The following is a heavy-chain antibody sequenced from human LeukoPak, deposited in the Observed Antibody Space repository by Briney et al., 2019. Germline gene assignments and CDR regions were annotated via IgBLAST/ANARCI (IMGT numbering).Heavy chain of an antibody. J-gene: IGHJ4*02. V-gene: IGHV1-46*02. CDR3: GRDPTYRNYFDS. D-gene: IGHD1-1*01. CDR2: IRPGGDGP. Sequence: ASVKVSCKASGNSLNNYHIHWVRQAPGQGLEWLGIIRPGGDGPSYAQKFQGRVTTTRDMSTSTVYMELSSLTSDDTAVYYCGRDPTYRNYFDSWGQGTLVSVSS. CDR1: GNSLNNYH.